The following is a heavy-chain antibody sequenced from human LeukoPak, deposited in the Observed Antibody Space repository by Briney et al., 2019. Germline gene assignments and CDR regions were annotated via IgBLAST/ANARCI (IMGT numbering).Heavy chain of an antibody. CDR2: IFSSGST. Sequence: SETPSLTCTLSIDSLRSSSYYWGSIRRPPGKVLELHGSIFSSGSTYYNPSLKSRVTISVDTSKSHFSLKLSSVTAADTAVYYCASRSDDGSLYYFNYWGQGTLVTVSS. J-gene: IGHJ4*02. V-gene: IGHV4-39*02. CDR1: IDSLRSSSYY. D-gene: IGHD1-1*01. CDR3: ASRSDDGSLYYFNY.